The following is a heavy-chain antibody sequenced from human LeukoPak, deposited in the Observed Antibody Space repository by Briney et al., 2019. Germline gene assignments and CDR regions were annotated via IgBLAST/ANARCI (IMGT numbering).Heavy chain of an antibody. D-gene: IGHD4-17*01. J-gene: IGHJ4*02. CDR3: AKGTSLPGLPIDY. CDR2: ISGSGGST. Sequence: GGSLRLSCAASGFTFSSYAMSWVRQSPGKGLEGVSAISGSGGSTYYADPVKGRFTISRDNSKNTLYLQMNSLRAEDTAVYYGAKGTSLPGLPIDYWGQGTLVTVSS. V-gene: IGHV3-23*01. CDR1: GFTFSSYA.